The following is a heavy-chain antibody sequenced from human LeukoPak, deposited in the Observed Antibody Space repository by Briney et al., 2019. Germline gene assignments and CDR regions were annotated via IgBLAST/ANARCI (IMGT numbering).Heavy chain of an antibody. CDR3: ARGPRKDIVVVPAALHFDY. CDR1: GGSISSYY. D-gene: IGHD2-2*01. J-gene: IGHJ4*02. CDR2: IYYSGST. V-gene: IGHV4-59*01. Sequence: SETLSLTCTVSGGSISSYYWSWLRQPPGKGLEWIGYIYYSGSTNYNPSLKSRVTISVDTSKNQFSLKLSSVTAADTAVYYCARGPRKDIVVVPAALHFDYWGQGTLVTVSS.